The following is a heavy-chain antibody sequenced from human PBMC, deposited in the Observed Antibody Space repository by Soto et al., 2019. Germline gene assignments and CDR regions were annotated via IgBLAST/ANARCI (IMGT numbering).Heavy chain of an antibody. D-gene: IGHD3-9*01. J-gene: IGHJ6*02. CDR1: GYTFIRYG. CDR2: ISPYNDYT. CDR3: TTGYDILTDGWVAADHGVYYYYGMDV. Sequence: ASVKVSCKASGYTFIRYGITWVRPAPGQGLEWVGWISPYNDYTEYAQKFHGRVTMTTDTSTKTVNMALRGLRSDDTAVYYCTTGYDILTDGWVAADHGVYYYYGMDVWGQGTTVTVSS. V-gene: IGHV1-18*01.